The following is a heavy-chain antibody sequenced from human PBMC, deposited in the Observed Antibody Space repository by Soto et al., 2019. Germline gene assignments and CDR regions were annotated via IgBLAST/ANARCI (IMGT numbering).Heavy chain of an antibody. CDR1: GYTFTRSG. V-gene: IGHV1-18*01. CDR3: XREGXAPYYYYGMDV. Sequence: QVQLVQSGAEVKKPGASVKVSCKASGYTFTRSGISWVRQAPGQGLEWMGWISTYNGDTNYAQTFQGRVTMTTDTSTSTVYMELRSLRSDDTAVYYCXREGXAPYYYYGMDVWGQGTPVTVSS. J-gene: IGHJ6*02. CDR2: ISTYNGDT.